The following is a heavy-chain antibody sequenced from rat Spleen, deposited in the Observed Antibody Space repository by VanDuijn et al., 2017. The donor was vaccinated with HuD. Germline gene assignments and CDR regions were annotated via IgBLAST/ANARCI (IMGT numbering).Heavy chain of an antibody. J-gene: IGHJ4*01. V-gene: IGHV5-46*01. CDR1: GFTFDSFP. CDR3: ARHNSGYGVMDA. CDR2: ISTSGGIT. Sequence: EVQLVESGGGLVQPGGSMNLSCAASGFTFDSFPMAWVRQAPTKGLEWVATISTSGGITYYRDSVKGRFTVSRDNAKSTLYLQMDSLRSEDTATYYCARHNSGYGVMDAWGQGASVTVSS. D-gene: IGHD4-3*01.